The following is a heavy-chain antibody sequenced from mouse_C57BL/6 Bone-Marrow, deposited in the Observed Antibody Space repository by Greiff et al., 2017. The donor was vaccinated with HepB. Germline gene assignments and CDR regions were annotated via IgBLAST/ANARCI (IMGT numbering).Heavy chain of an antibody. J-gene: IGHJ2*01. Sequence: QVQLQQSGAELVRPGASVKLSCKASGYTFTDYYINWVKQRPGQGLEWIARIYPGSGNTYYNEKFKGKATLTAEKSSSTAYMQLSSLTSEDSAVYFCATDSSGHYFDYWGQGTTLTVSS. V-gene: IGHV1-76*01. CDR2: IYPGSGNT. CDR3: ATDSSGHYFDY. CDR1: GYTFTDYY. D-gene: IGHD3-2*02.